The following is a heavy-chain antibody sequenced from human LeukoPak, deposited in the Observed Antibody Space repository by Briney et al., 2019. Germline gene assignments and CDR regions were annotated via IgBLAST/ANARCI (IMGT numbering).Heavy chain of an antibody. Sequence: SGTLSLTCTVSGGSISSSSYYWGWVCQPPGKGLVGPGSISFSGSTYYNPSLTSRVTISVDTSKNQFSPKLSSVTAADTAVYYCARTTVYYDFWSGYDTYFDYWGQGTLVTVSS. D-gene: IGHD3-3*01. V-gene: IGHV4-39*01. CDR2: ISFSGST. CDR3: ARTTVYYDFWSGYDTYFDY. J-gene: IGHJ4*02. CDR1: GGSISSSSYY.